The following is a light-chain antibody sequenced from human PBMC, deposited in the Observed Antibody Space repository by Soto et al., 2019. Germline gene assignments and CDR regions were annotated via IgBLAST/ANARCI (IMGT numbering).Light chain of an antibody. CDR1: QSVSSN. J-gene: IGKJ1*01. Sequence: EIVMTQSPSTMCMSXSERATLAXXASQSVSSNLAWYQQKPGQAPRLLIYGASTRATGIPARFSGSGSGTAFTLTISSLQSEDFAVYYCQQYNNWPRTFGQGTKVDI. CDR2: GAS. V-gene: IGKV3-15*01. CDR3: QQYNNWPRT.